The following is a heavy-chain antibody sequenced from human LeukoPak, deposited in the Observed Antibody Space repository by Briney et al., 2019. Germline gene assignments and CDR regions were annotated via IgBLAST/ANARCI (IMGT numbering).Heavy chain of an antibody. CDR3: AKEYYGSGSSIWGNDAFDI. CDR2: ISWNSGSI. J-gene: IGHJ3*02. Sequence: GGSLRLSCAASGFTFGDYAMHWVRQAPGEGLEWVSGISWNSGSIGYADSVKGRFTISRDNAKNSLYLQMNSLRAEDTALYYCAKEYYGSGSSIWGNDAFDIWGQGTMVTVSS. V-gene: IGHV3-9*01. D-gene: IGHD3-10*01. CDR1: GFTFGDYA.